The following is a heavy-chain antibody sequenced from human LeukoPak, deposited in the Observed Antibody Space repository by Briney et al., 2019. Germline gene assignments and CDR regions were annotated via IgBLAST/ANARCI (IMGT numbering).Heavy chain of an antibody. D-gene: IGHD4-17*01. CDR1: GGSFSGYY. Sequence: SETLSLTCAVYGGSFSGYYWSWIRQPPGKGLEWIGEISHSGSTNYNPSLKSRVTISVDTSKNQFSLKLSSVTAADTAVYYCARTYGDYVVFDIWGQGTMVTVSS. J-gene: IGHJ3*02. CDR3: ARTYGDYVVFDI. V-gene: IGHV4-34*01. CDR2: ISHSGST.